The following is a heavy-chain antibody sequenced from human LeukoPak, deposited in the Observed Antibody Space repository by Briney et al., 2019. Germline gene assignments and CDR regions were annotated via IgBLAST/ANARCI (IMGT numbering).Heavy chain of an antibody. CDR1: GGSVSSYY. V-gene: IGHV4-59*02. J-gene: IGHJ5*02. CDR3: ARDGTVATNWFDP. D-gene: IGHD5-12*01. Sequence: PSETLSLTCTVSGGSVSSYYWSWIRQPPGKGLEWIGYIKSSGSSSYNPSLKSRVTISMDTSKNQFSLRLNSVTAADTAVYYCARDGTVATNWFDPWGQGTLVTVSS. CDR2: IKSSGSS.